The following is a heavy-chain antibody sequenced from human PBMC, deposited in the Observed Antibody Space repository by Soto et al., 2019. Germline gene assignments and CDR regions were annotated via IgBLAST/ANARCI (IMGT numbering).Heavy chain of an antibody. V-gene: IGHV1-18*01. Sequence: ASGKVCCKASGYTFTNYDMSWVRQAPGQGLEWMGWISAYNGNTNYAQKFQGRVTMTTDTSTSTAYMELRSLRSDDTAVYYCATDRSSSQYWGQGTLVTVSS. CDR1: GYTFTNYD. CDR3: ATDRSSSQY. CDR2: ISAYNGNT. J-gene: IGHJ4*02. D-gene: IGHD6-13*01.